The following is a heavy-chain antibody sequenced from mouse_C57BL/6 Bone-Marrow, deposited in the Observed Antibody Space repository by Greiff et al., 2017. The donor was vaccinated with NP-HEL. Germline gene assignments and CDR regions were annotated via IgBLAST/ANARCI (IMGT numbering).Heavy chain of an antibody. J-gene: IGHJ3*01. D-gene: IGHD2-4*01. CDR3: ARDDYYDYDEFAY. CDR2: ISDGGSYT. CDR1: GFTFSSYA. Sequence: EVKVEESGGGLVKPGGSLKLSCAASGFTFSSYAMSWVRQTPEKRLEWVATISDGGSYTYYPDNVKGRFTISRDNAKNNLYLQMSHLKSEDTAMYYCARDDYYDYDEFAYWGQGTLVTVSA. V-gene: IGHV5-4*01.